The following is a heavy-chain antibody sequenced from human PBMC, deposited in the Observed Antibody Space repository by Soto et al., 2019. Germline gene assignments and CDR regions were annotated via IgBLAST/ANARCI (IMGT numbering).Heavy chain of an antibody. CDR3: AKDRVPKDSSGYYSILTES. V-gene: IGHV3-23*01. Sequence: GGSLRLSCAASGFTFSKFAMTWARQAPGKGLEWVSAIDSTGAGTYYVDSVKGRFTVSRDNAKNTLYLQMHSLRAEDTAVYYCAKDRVPKDSSGYYSILTESWGQGTVVTVSS. CDR1: GFTFSKFA. D-gene: IGHD3-22*01. CDR2: IDSTGAGT. J-gene: IGHJ5*02.